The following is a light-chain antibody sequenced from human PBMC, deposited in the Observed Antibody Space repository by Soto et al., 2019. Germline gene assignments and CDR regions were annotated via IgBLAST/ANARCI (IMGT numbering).Light chain of an antibody. CDR3: CSYAGSSTLVV. CDR1: SSDVGSYNL. CDR2: EGS. Sequence: QSALTQPASVSGSPGQSITISCTVTSSDVGSYNLVSWYQQHPGKAPKLMIYEGSKRLSGVSNRFSGSKSGNTASLTISGLQAEAEADYYCCSYAGSSTLVVFGGGTQLTVL. V-gene: IGLV2-23*01. J-gene: IGLJ7*01.